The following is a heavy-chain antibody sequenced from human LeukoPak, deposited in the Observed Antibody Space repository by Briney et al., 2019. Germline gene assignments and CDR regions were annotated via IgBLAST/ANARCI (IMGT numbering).Heavy chain of an antibody. J-gene: IGHJ3*01. CDR1: GFTVSSNY. Sequence: PGGSLRLSCAASGFTVSSNYMSWVRQAPGKGLGWVSLIYSGGSTYYADSVKGRFTISRHNSNTLYLQMNSLKTEDTAVYYCARVRLDYYETRIDSFDVWGQGTMVTVSS. V-gene: IGHV3-53*04. CDR3: ARVRLDYYETRIDSFDV. D-gene: IGHD3-22*01. CDR2: IYSGGST.